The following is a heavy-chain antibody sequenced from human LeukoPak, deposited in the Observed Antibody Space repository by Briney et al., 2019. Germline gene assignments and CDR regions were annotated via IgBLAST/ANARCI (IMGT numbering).Heavy chain of an antibody. D-gene: IGHD2-2*01. CDR1: GFTFSDYY. J-gene: IGHJ3*02. CDR3: ACDSSLDDAFDI. V-gene: IGHV3-11*04. CDR2: ISSSGSTI. Sequence: PGGSLRLSCAASGFTFSDYYMSWIRQAPGKGLEWVSYISSSGSTIYYADSVKGRFTISRDNAKNSLYLQMNSLRAEDTAVYYCACDSSLDDAFDIWGQGTMVTVSS.